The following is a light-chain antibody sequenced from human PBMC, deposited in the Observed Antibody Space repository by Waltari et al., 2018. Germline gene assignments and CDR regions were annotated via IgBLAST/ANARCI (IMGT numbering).Light chain of an antibody. Sequence: QSALTHPRSVSGSPGQTVTISCTGTNTEIGEYKYVSWFQLHPGKAPKLIIYSVTDRPSGVPHRFSGSKSGSTASLTISGLQPEDEGDYFCCSYAGRYTMIFGGGTRLTVL. CDR1: NTEIGEYKY. CDR3: CSYAGRYTMI. J-gene: IGLJ2*01. CDR2: SVT. V-gene: IGLV2-11*01.